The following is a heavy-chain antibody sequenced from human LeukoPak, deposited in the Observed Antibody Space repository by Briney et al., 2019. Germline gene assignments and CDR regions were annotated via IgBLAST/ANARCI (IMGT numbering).Heavy chain of an antibody. Sequence: SETLSLTCTVSGGSISSYYWSWIRQPPGKGLEWVGYIYYSGSTNYNPSLKSRVTISVDTSKNQFSLKLSSVTAADTAAYYCARAQGITIFGADYYYGMDVWGQGTTVTVSS. J-gene: IGHJ6*02. D-gene: IGHD3-3*01. CDR3: ARAQGITIFGADYYYGMDV. CDR1: GGSISSYY. V-gene: IGHV4-59*01. CDR2: IYYSGST.